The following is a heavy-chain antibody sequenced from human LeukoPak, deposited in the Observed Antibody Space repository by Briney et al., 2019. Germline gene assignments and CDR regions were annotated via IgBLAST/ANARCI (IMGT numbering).Heavy chain of an antibody. J-gene: IGHJ4*02. V-gene: IGHV3-33*01. Sequence: GRSLRLSCAASGFTFSSYGMHWVRQAPGKGLEWVAVIWYDGSNKYYADSVKGRFTISRDNSKNTLYLQMSSLRAEDTAVYYCAREGPYYFDYWGQGTLVTVSS. CDR2: IWYDGSNK. CDR1: GFTFSSYG. CDR3: AREGPYYFDY.